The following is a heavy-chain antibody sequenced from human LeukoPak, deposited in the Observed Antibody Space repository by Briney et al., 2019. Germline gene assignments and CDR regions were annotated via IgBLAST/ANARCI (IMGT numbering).Heavy chain of an antibody. Sequence: GASVKVSCKASGYTFTSYAMNWVRQAPGQGLEWMGWINTNTGNPTYAQGFTGRFVFSLDTSVSTAYLQTSSLKAEDTAVYYCATLRLGDLPHAFDIWGQGTMVTVSS. V-gene: IGHV7-4-1*02. CDR3: ATLRLGDLPHAFDI. CDR2: INTNTGNP. CDR1: GYTFTSYA. D-gene: IGHD3-16*01. J-gene: IGHJ3*02.